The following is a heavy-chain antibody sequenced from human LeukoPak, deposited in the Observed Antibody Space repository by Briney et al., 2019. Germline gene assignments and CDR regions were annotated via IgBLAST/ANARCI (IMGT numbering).Heavy chain of an antibody. V-gene: IGHV1-69*05. CDR1: GGTFSSYA. J-gene: IGHJ4*02. CDR3: ARVRGSYSFDY. D-gene: IGHD1-26*01. CDR2: IIPIFGTA. Sequence: ASVKVSCKASGGTFSSYAISWVRQAPGQGLEWMGGIIPIFGTANYAQKFQGRVTITTDESTSTAYMELSSLRSEDTAVYYCARVRGSYSFDYWGQGTLLTVSS.